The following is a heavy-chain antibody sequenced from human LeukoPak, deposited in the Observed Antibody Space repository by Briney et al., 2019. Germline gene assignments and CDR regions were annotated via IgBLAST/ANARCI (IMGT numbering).Heavy chain of an antibody. V-gene: IGHV3-23*01. D-gene: IGHD2-15*01. Sequence: PGGSLRLSCAAPGFTFSSYAISWVRQAPGEGLKWVSAISASGDGTYYADSVKGRFTISRDNFENTLYLQMNSLRAEDTAVYYCAKSRDSRYDYFDYWGQGILVTVSS. CDR1: GFTFSSYA. CDR2: ISASGDGT. CDR3: AKSRDSRYDYFDY. J-gene: IGHJ4*02.